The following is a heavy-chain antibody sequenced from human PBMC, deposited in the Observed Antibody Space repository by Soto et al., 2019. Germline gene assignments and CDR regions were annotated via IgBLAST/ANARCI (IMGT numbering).Heavy chain of an antibody. Sequence: GASVEVCWXDCRARLVAYYIHWVRQAPGQGLEWMGWIDPKSGGTTYEQKFLGRVTMTRDTSINTAYMDLNRLTSDDTAVYYCARVSVDV. V-gene: IGHV1-2*02. CDR1: RARLVAYY. CDR2: IDPKSGGT. J-gene: IGHJ6*01. CDR3: ARVSVDV.